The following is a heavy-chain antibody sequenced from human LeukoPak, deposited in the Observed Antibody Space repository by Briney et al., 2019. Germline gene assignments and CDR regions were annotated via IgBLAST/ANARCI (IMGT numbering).Heavy chain of an antibody. Sequence: PGGSLRLSCAASGFTFSSYAMSWVRQAPGKGLEWVSAISGSGGSTYYADSVKGRFTISRDNSKNTLYLQMNSLRAEDTAVYHCARDGSSQYYFDYWGQGTLVTVSS. CDR2: ISGSGGST. CDR3: ARDGSSQYYFDY. V-gene: IGHV3-23*01. J-gene: IGHJ4*02. D-gene: IGHD6-13*01. CDR1: GFTFSSYA.